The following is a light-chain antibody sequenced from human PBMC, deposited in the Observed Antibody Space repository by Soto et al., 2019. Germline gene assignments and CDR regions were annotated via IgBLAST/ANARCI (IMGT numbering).Light chain of an antibody. CDR3: QSYDSSLSGVV. V-gene: IGLV1-40*01. CDR1: SSNIGAGYD. J-gene: IGLJ2*01. CDR2: GNX. Sequence: QSVLTQPPSVSGAPGQRVTISCTGSSSNIGAGYDVHWYQQLPGTAPKLLIYGNXNRPXXXPDXFSGSKSGTSASLAITGXXXXXXXXYYCQSYDSSLSGVVFGGGTKLTVL.